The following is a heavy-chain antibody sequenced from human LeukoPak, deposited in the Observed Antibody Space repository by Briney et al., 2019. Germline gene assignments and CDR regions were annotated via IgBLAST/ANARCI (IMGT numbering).Heavy chain of an antibody. CDR3: ARSYSSSWYGFHYYGMDV. CDR1: GGTFSSYA. D-gene: IGHD6-13*01. V-gene: IGHV1-69*13. J-gene: IGHJ6*02. Sequence: SVKVSCKASGGTFSSYAISWVRQAPGQWLEWMGGIIPIFGTANYAQKFQGRVTITADESTSTAYMELSSLRSEDTAVYYCARSYSSSWYGFHYYGMDVWGQGTTVTVSS. CDR2: IIPIFGTA.